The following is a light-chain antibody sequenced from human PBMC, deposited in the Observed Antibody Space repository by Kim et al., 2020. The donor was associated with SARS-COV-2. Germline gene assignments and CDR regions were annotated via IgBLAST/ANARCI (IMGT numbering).Light chain of an antibody. CDR1: QGINSF. J-gene: IGKJ4*01. CDR3: QQYNNYPLT. V-gene: IGKV1D-13*01. Sequence: AIQLTQSPSSLSASVGDRVTITCRTSQGINSFLAWYQQKSGTAPKLLIYDASNLESGVPSRFSGSGSGTHFTLTITSLQPEDFATYFCQQYNNYPLTFGGGTKVDIK. CDR2: DAS.